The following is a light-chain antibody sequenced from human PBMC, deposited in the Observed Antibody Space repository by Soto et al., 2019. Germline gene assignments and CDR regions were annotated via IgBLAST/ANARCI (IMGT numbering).Light chain of an antibody. CDR2: GAS. Sequence: EIVMTQSPATLSVSPGERATLSCRSSQSIGSNLAWYQQKPGQAPRLLVYGASTRATSFPARFSGSGSGTEFTLTISSLQSEDFAVYYCQQYNNWPYTFGQGTKLEIK. V-gene: IGKV3-15*01. CDR1: QSIGSN. J-gene: IGKJ2*01. CDR3: QQYNNWPYT.